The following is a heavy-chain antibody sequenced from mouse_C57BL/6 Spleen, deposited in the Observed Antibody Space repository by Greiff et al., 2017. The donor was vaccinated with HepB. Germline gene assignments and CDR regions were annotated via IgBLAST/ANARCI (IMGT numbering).Heavy chain of an antibody. J-gene: IGHJ2*01. D-gene: IGHD2-1*01. V-gene: IGHV1-66*01. Sequence: QVQLQQSGPELVKPGASVKISCKASGYSFTSYYIHWVKQRPGQGLEWIGWIYPGSGNTKYNEKFKGKATLTADTSSSTAYVQLSSLTSEDSAVYYCARGDYYVNPYDFDYWGQGTTLTVSS. CDR1: GYSFTSYY. CDR2: IYPGSGNT. CDR3: ARGDYYVNPYDFDY.